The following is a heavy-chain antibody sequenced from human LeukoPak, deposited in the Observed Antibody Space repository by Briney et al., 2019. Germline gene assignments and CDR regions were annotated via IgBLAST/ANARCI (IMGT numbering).Heavy chain of an antibody. CDR1: GFTFSSYS. J-gene: IGHJ4*02. CDR2: ISSSSSTI. CDR3: ARLDIVANSRPFDY. D-gene: IGHD2-2*03. V-gene: IGHV3-48*01. Sequence: GGSLRLSCAASGFTFSSYSMNWVRQAPGKGLEWVSYISSSSSTIYYADSGKGRFTISRDNAKNSLYLQMNSLRAEDTAVYYCARLDIVANSRPFDYWGQGTLVTVSS.